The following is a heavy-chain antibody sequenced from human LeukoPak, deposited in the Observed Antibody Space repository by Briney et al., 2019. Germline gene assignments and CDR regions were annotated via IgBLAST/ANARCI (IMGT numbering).Heavy chain of an antibody. CDR3: ARDTADEYCSSASCYGMDV. CDR1: GGSVSSGTYY. D-gene: IGHD2-2*01. J-gene: IGHJ6*04. CDR2: ICYSGGT. V-gene: IGHV4-61*01. Sequence: PSETLSLTCTVSGGSVSSGTYYWSWIRQPPGKGLEWIGYICYSGGTKYNPSLKSRVTISVDTSKNQFSLKLSSVTAADTAVYYCARDTADEYCSSASCYGMDVWGKGTTVTVSS.